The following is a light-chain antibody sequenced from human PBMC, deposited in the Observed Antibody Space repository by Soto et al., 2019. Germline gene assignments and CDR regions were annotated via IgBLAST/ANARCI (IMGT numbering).Light chain of an antibody. CDR1: SSNIGAGYD. CDR3: QSYDSSLGGVV. J-gene: IGLJ2*01. CDR2: GNS. Sequence: SVLTQPPSVSGAPGQRVTISCTGSSSNIGAGYDVHWYQQLPGTAPKLLIYGNSNRPSGVPDRFSGSKSGTSASLAITGLHAEDEADYSCQSYDSSLGGVVFGGGTKLTVL. V-gene: IGLV1-40*01.